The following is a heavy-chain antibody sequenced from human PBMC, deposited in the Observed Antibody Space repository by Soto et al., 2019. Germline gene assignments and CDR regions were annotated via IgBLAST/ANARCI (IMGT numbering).Heavy chain of an antibody. CDR3: ARDPNIVGATHGGYYYYYGMDV. CDR2: IYYSGSI. CDR1: GGSISSYY. D-gene: IGHD1-26*01. J-gene: IGHJ6*02. Sequence: SETLSLTCTVSGGSISSYYWSWVRQPPGKGLEWIGYIYYSGSINYQPSLKSRVTISVDTSKNQFSLKLSSVTAADTAVYYCARDPNIVGATHGGYYYYYGMDVWGQGTTVTVSS. V-gene: IGHV4-59*01.